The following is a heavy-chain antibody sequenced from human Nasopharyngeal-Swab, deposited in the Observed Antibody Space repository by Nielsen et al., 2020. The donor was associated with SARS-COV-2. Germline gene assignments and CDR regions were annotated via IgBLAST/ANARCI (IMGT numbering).Heavy chain of an antibody. CDR2: IYYSGST. V-gene: IGHV4-59*13. J-gene: IGHJ2*01. Sequence: SETLSLTCTVSGGSISSYYWSWIRQPPGKGLEWIGYIYYSGSTNYNSSLKSRVTISVDTSKNQFSLKLSSVTAADTAVYYCARASAGYFDLWGRGTLVTVSS. CDR3: ARASAGYFDL. CDR1: GGSISSYY.